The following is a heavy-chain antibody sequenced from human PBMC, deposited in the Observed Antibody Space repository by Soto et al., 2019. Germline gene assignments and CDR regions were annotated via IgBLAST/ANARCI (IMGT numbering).Heavy chain of an antibody. CDR3: ASSRQGDGRWYFDL. Sequence: QEQLVESGGGVVQPGRSLRLSCAASGFSFSSYGMHWVRQAPGKGLEWLAIIRFDGSKINYADSVKGRFTISRDNSKNMLYLQMNSLRAEDTAAYYCASSRQGDGRWYFDLWGRGTLVTVAS. CDR1: GFSFSSYG. J-gene: IGHJ2*01. CDR2: IRFDGSKI. V-gene: IGHV3-33*01. D-gene: IGHD3-16*01.